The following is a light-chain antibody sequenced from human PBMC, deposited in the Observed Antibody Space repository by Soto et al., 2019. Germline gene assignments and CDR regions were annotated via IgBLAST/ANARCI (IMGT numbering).Light chain of an antibody. V-gene: IGLV2-14*01. CDR2: EVS. J-gene: IGLJ1*01. CDR3: SSYTPRSPRV. Sequence: QSVLTQPASVSGSPGQSIAISCTGSSSDVGFYNYVSWYQQHPGEVPKLIIFEVSNRPSGVSNRFSGSKSGNTASLTISGLQAEAEAAYYCSSYTPRSPRVCGTGTKLTVL. CDR1: SSDVGFYNY.